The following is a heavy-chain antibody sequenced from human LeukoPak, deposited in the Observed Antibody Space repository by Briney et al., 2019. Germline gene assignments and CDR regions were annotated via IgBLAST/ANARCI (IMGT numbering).Heavy chain of an antibody. CDR3: ARVVWFGELPNYYFDY. J-gene: IGHJ4*02. CDR2: IYYSGST. CDR1: GGSISSYY. Sequence: SETLSLTCTVSGGSISSYYWSWIRQPPGKGLEWIGYIYYSGSTNYNPSLKSRVTISVDRSKNQFSLKLSSVTAADTAVYYCARVVWFGELPNYYFDYWGQGTLVTASS. V-gene: IGHV4-59*12. D-gene: IGHD3-10*01.